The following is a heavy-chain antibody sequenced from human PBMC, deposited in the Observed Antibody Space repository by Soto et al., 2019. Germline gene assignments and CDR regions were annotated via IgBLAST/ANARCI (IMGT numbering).Heavy chain of an antibody. CDR2: ISGSGHSI. CDR3: VKDKDSGSWSKFLAY. V-gene: IGHV3-23*01. J-gene: IGHJ4*02. Sequence: EVELLESGGGLVQPGGSLRLSCAASGFTFDSYAMSWVRQAPGKGLEWVSAISGSGHSIYYADFVKGRFTISRDNSKNTVYLQMNSLTAEDTALYYCVKDKDSGSWSKFLAYWGQGTLVTVSS. D-gene: IGHD6-13*01. CDR1: GFTFDSYA.